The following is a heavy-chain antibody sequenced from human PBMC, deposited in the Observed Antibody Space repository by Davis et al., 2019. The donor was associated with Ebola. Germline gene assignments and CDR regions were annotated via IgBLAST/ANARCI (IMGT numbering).Heavy chain of an antibody. V-gene: IGHV3-48*01. CDR3: AKVAVAVNWYFDL. J-gene: IGHJ2*01. Sequence: GGSLRLSCAASGFTFSSYGMHWVRQAPGKGLEWISYISGASETIYYADSVKGRFTISRDNAKNSLYLQMNSLRAEDTAVYYCAKVAVAVNWYFDLWGRGTLVTVSS. D-gene: IGHD6-19*01. CDR2: ISGASETI. CDR1: GFTFSSYG.